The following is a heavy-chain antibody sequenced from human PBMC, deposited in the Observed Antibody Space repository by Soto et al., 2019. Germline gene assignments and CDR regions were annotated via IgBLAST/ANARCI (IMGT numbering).Heavy chain of an antibody. Sequence: EVQLVESGGGLVQPGGSLRLSCEASGFTLSSYWMSWIRQAPGKGLEWVANTRQDGGQSYLVDSVQGRCTISRDNAKNSVYLQMNSLRAEDTAVYYCVTDGSTGWHLDSWGQGTLVTVSS. D-gene: IGHD6-19*01. CDR2: TRQDGGQS. CDR1: GFTLSSYW. CDR3: VTDGSTGWHLDS. J-gene: IGHJ4*02. V-gene: IGHV3-7*01.